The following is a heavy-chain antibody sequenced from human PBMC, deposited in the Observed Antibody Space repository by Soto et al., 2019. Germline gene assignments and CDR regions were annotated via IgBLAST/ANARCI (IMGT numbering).Heavy chain of an antibody. Sequence: ASVKVSCKASGYTFTSYDINWVRQATGQGLEWMGWMNPNSGNTGYAQKFQGRVTMTRNTSISTAYMELSSLRSEDTAVYYCARGPTYYDFWSGYYRGGYFDYWGQGTLVTVSS. J-gene: IGHJ4*02. V-gene: IGHV1-8*01. CDR1: GYTFTSYD. D-gene: IGHD3-3*01. CDR2: MNPNSGNT. CDR3: ARGPTYYDFWSGYYRGGYFDY.